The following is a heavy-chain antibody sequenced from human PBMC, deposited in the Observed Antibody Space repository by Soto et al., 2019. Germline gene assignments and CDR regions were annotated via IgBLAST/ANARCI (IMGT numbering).Heavy chain of an antibody. CDR1: GGSFSGYY. V-gene: IGHV4-34*01. CDR3: ARGQRCSSGWPTYYFDY. D-gene: IGHD6-19*01. Sequence: PSETLSLTCAVYGGSFSGYYWSWIRQPPGKGLEWIGEINHSGSTNYNPSLKSRVTISVDTSKNQFSLKLSSVTAADTAVYYCARGQRCSSGWPTYYFDYWGRGTMVTVSS. CDR2: INHSGST. J-gene: IGHJ4*02.